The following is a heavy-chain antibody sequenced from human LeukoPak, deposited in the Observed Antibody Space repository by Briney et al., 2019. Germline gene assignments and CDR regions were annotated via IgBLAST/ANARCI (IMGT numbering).Heavy chain of an antibody. CDR3: AKAHSGYDYNFDY. V-gene: IGHV3-9*01. J-gene: IGHJ4*02. Sequence: GGSLRLSCAASGFTFSSYAMHWVRQAPGKGLEWVSGISWNSGSIGYADSVKGRFTISRDNAKNSLYLQMNSLRAEDTALYYCAKAHSGYDYNFDYWGQGTLVTVSS. D-gene: IGHD5-12*01. CDR2: ISWNSGSI. CDR1: GFTFSSYA.